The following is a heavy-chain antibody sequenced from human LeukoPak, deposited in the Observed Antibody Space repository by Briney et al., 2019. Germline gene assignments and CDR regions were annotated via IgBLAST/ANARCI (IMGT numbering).Heavy chain of an antibody. CDR1: GYTFTSYY. D-gene: IGHD6-6*01. CDR2: INPSGGST. CDR3: ARGAFGEIAALTGWFDP. Sequence: ASVKVSCKASGYTFTSYYMHWVRQAPGQGLEWMGIINPSGGSTSYAQKFQGRVTMTRDTSTSTVYMELSSLRSEDTAVYYCARGAFGEIAALTGWFDPWGQGTLVTVSS. V-gene: IGHV1-46*01. J-gene: IGHJ5*02.